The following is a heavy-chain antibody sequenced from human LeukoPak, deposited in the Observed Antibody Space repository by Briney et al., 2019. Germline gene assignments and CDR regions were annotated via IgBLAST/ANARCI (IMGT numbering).Heavy chain of an antibody. J-gene: IGHJ5*02. D-gene: IGHD5-18*01. CDR1: GYTFTSYD. V-gene: IGHV1-8*01. Sequence: ASVKVSCKASGYTFTSYDINWVRQATGQGLEWMGWMNPNSGNTGYAQKFQGRVTMTRNTSISTAYMELSSLRSEDTAVYYCARGLYPRIQLWTPRRYWFDPWGQGTLVTVSS. CDR3: ARGLYPRIQLWTPRRYWFDP. CDR2: MNPNSGNT.